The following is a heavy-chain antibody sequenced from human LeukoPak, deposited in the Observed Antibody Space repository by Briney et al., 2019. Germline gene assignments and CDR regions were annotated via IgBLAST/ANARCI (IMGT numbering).Heavy chain of an antibody. V-gene: IGHV3-23*01. D-gene: IGHD1-7*01. CDR2: ISGSGGST. J-gene: IGHJ4*02. Sequence: GGSLRLSCAASGFTFSNYAMSWVRQAPGKGLEWVSAISGSGGSTYYADSVKGRFTISRDNSKNTLYLQMNSLRAEDTAVYYCAKDSPITGTTIGAGGRGQGTLVTVSS. CDR3: AKDSPITGTTIGAGG. CDR1: GFTFSNYA.